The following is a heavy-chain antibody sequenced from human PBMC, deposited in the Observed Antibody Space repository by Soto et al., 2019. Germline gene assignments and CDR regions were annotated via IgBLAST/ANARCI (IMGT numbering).Heavy chain of an antibody. Sequence: EVQLLESGGGLVQPGGSLRLACAASGFNFGTYATGWVRQAPGRGLEWVSSAGSGASRYYADSVRGRFTVSRDTSKSTLHLEMSSLRAEDTALYYCVKFRGQAYSYYHMDVWGKGTTVTVSS. CDR1: GFNFGTYA. CDR3: VKFRGQAYSYYHMDV. V-gene: IGHV3-23*01. CDR2: SAGSGASR. J-gene: IGHJ6*03.